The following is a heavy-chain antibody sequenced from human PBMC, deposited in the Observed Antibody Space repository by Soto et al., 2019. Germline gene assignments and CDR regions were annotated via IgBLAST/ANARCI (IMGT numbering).Heavy chain of an antibody. J-gene: IGHJ4*02. CDR2: ISGSGGST. Sequence: PGGSLRLSCAASGFTFSSYAMSWVRQAPGKGLEWVSAISGSGGSTYYADSVKGRFTISRDNSKNTLYLQMNSLRAEDTAVYHCAKARIPWSTVPLFDYWGQGTLVTVSS. CDR1: GFTFSSYA. D-gene: IGHD4-4*01. V-gene: IGHV3-23*01. CDR3: AKARIPWSTVPLFDY.